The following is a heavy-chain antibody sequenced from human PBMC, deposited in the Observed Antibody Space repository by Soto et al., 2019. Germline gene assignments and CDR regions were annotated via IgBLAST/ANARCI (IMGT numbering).Heavy chain of an antibody. J-gene: IGHJ5*02. V-gene: IGHV3-23*01. CDR1: GFTFSSYA. Sequence: PGGSLRLSCAASGFTFSSYAMSWVRQAPGKGLEWVSVISGSGGSTYYADSVKGRFTNSRDNSKNTLYLQMNSLKAGDTAVYYCAKEEGSGWSNWFDPWGQGTLVTVSS. CDR2: ISGSGGST. CDR3: AKEEGSGWSNWFDP. D-gene: IGHD6-19*01.